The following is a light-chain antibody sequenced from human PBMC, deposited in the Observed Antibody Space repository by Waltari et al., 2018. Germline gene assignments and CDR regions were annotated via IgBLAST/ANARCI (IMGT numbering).Light chain of an antibody. Sequence: DIQMTQSPSAMSASVGDRVTITCRASEDIDKYLAWFQQKPGTVPKRLIYGACTLQSWVPSRFTGSRSGTEFNLTISSLQPEDFATYYCLQHNTYPCTFGQGTKVELK. CDR2: GAC. CDR1: EDIDKY. CDR3: LQHNTYPCT. V-gene: IGKV1-17*03. J-gene: IGKJ1*01.